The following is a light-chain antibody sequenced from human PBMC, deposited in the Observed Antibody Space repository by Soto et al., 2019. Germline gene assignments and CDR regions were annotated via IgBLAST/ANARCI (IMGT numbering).Light chain of an antibody. Sequence: QAVVTQPPSVSGAPGQRVTISCTGSSSNIGAGYDVHWYQQLPGTAPKLLIYGNNNRPSGVPDRFSGSKSGTSASLAITGLQAEDEADYYCQSYDSSLSGFGGGTKLTVL. CDR3: QSYDSSLSG. CDR2: GNN. V-gene: IGLV1-40*01. J-gene: IGLJ2*01. CDR1: SSNIGAGYD.